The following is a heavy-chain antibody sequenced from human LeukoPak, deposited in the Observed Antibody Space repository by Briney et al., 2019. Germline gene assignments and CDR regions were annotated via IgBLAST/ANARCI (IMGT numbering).Heavy chain of an antibody. Sequence: PSETLSLTCTVSGGSISSYYWSWIRQPAGKGLEWIGRIYTSGSTNYNPSPKSRVTMSVDTSKNQFSLKLSSVTAADTAVYYCARVHCSSTSCYGGGFDYWGQGTLVTVSS. CDR1: GGSISSYY. D-gene: IGHD2-2*01. J-gene: IGHJ4*02. V-gene: IGHV4-4*07. CDR3: ARVHCSSTSCYGGGFDY. CDR2: IYTSGST.